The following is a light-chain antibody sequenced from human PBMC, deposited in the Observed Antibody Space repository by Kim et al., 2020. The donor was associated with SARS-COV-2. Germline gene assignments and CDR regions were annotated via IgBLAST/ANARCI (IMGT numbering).Light chain of an antibody. CDR2: DVS. J-gene: IGLJ1*01. CDR1: SSDIGGYNY. CDR3: SSYTSSSTLV. Sequence: GQSITISCTGTSSDIGGYNYFSCYQQHPGKAPNLMIYDVSSRPSGVSNRFSASKSGNAASLTISGLQAEDEADYYCSSYTSSSTLVFGAGTKVTVL. V-gene: IGLV2-14*03.